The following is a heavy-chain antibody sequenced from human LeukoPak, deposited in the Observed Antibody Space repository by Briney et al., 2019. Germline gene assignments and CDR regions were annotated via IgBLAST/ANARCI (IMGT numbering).Heavy chain of an antibody. Sequence: PSETLSLTCTVSGGSISSSSSYWGWIRQPPGKGLEWIGSIYYSGSTYYNPSLKSRVTISVDTSKNQFSLKLSSVTAADTAVYYCARTHYGDYGDDYMDVWGKGTTVTVSS. V-gene: IGHV4-39*07. D-gene: IGHD4-17*01. CDR3: ARTHYGDYGDDYMDV. CDR1: GGSISSSSSY. J-gene: IGHJ6*03. CDR2: IYYSGST.